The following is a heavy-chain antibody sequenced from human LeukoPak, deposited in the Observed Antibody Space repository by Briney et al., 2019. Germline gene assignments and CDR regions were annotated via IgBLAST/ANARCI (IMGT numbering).Heavy chain of an antibody. CDR1: GFTVSTYW. V-gene: IGHV3-74*01. CDR3: ARPRQCYSTTSCAHHFDY. CDR2: INRDGSST. Sequence: QPGGSLRLSCAASGFTVSTYWMHWVRQAPGKGLVWVSRINRDGSSTSYADSVKGRFTISRDNTKNTLYLEMKSLRAEHTAVYYCARPRQCYSTTSCAHHFDYWGQGTLVTVSS. D-gene: IGHD2-2*01. J-gene: IGHJ4*02.